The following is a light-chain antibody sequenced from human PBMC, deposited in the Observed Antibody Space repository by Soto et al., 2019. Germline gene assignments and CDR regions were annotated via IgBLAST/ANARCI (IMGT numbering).Light chain of an antibody. Sequence: QSALTQPASVSGSPGQSITISCTGTSGDVGSYNFVSWYQQYPGKAPKLMIYEGSERPSGVSNRFSGSKSGNTASLTISGLQAEDEADYYCCSYAPGNTYVFGTGTKLTVL. J-gene: IGLJ1*01. V-gene: IGLV2-23*01. CDR2: EGS. CDR1: SGDVGSYNF. CDR3: CSYAPGNTYV.